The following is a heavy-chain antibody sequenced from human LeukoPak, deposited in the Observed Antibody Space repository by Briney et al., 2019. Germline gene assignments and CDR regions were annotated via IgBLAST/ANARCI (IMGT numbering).Heavy chain of an antibody. CDR2: IYSSGDT. CDR1: GGSVTSYY. Sequence: PSETLSLTCTVSGGSVTSYYCNWIRQPAGKGLEWIGRIYSSGDTNYNPSLKSRVTISVDTSKNQFSLKLSSVTAADTAVYYCARDVVVTAVYAFDIWGQGTMVTVSS. V-gene: IGHV4-4*07. D-gene: IGHD2-21*02. CDR3: ARDVVVTAVYAFDI. J-gene: IGHJ3*02.